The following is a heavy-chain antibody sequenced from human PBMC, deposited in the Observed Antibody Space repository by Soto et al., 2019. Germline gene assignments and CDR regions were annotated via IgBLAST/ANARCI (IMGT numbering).Heavy chain of an antibody. V-gene: IGHV3-30-3*01. CDR3: ARDPTRVMTNWFDP. CDR1: GFTFSSYA. J-gene: IGHJ5*02. CDR2: ISYDGSNK. Sequence: PGGSLRLSCAASGFTFSSYAMHWVRQAPGKGLEWVAVISYDGSNKYYADSVKGRFTISRDNSKNTLYLQMNSLRAEDTAVYYCARDPTRVMTNWFDPWGQGTLVTVSS.